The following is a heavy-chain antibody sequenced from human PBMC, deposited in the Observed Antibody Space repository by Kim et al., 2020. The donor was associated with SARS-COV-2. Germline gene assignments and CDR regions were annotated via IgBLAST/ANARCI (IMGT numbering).Heavy chain of an antibody. CDR2: MSFDGSNK. CDR3: GRAPTTVTTPGY. J-gene: IGHJ4*02. Sequence: GGSLRLSCAASGFAFSTYAMHWVRQAPGKGLEWVAVMSFDGSNKDYADSVKGRFTISRDNSKNTLYLQMSSLRAEDTAVYYCGRAPTTVTTPGYWGQGTLVTVSS. CDR1: GFAFSTYA. D-gene: IGHD4-17*01. V-gene: IGHV3-30-3*01.